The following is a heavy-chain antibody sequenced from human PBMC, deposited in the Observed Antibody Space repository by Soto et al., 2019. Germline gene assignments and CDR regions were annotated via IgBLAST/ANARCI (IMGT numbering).Heavy chain of an antibody. Sequence: EVQLVESGGGLVQPGGSLRLSCAASGFTFSSYWMHWVRQAPGKGLVWVSRINSDGSSTSYADSVKGRFTISRDNAKNKLYLQMNSLRAEDTAVYYCARDRKVPNWFDPWGQGTLVTVSS. V-gene: IGHV3-74*01. CDR3: ARDRKVPNWFDP. J-gene: IGHJ5*02. CDR1: GFTFSSYW. CDR2: INSDGSST.